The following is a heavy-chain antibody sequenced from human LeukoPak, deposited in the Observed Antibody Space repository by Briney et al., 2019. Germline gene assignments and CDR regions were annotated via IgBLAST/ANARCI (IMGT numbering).Heavy chain of an antibody. CDR1: GFTYSNYA. V-gene: IGHV3-21*01. J-gene: IGHJ4*02. D-gene: IGHD6-13*01. CDR3: AREKIAAAAPDY. CDR2: ISSSSSYI. Sequence: PGGSLRLSCAASGFTYSNYAMNWVRQAPGKGLEWVSFISSSSSYIYCADSVKGRFTISRDNAKNSLYLQMNSLRAEDTAVYYCAREKIAAAAPDYWGQGTLVTVSS.